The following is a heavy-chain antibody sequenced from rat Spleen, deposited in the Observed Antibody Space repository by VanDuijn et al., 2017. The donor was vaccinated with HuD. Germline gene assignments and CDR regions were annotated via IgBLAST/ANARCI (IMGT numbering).Heavy chain of an antibody. CDR1: GFTFSNYD. J-gene: IGHJ2*01. Sequence: EVQLVESGGGLVQPGRSLKLSCAASGFTFSNYDMAWVRQAPTKGLEWVASISTGGGNTYYRDSVKGRFNLSRDNAKSTLYLQMGSLRSEDTATYYCTTDTFYDGTYYPGGFDYWGQGVMVTVSS. D-gene: IGHD1-12*02. CDR2: ISTGGGNT. CDR3: TTDTFYDGTYYPGGFDY. V-gene: IGHV5S23*01.